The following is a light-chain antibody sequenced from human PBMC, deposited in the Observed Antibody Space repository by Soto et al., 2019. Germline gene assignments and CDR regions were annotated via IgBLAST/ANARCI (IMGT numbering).Light chain of an antibody. V-gene: IGKV1-39*01. Sequence: DIPVNQSPSSLSASVGDRVTITCRASQNIRTYLNWYQQRPGKHPKLLIHTASTLQSGVPSRFSGSGSGTDFTLTISSLQPEDFATYYCQQTSSTLDSFGQGTKLEIK. CDR2: TAS. J-gene: IGKJ2*03. CDR1: QNIRTY. CDR3: QQTSSTLDS.